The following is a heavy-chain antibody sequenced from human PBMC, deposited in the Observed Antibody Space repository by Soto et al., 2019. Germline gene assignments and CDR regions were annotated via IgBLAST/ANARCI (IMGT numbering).Heavy chain of an antibody. D-gene: IGHD1-1*01. CDR3: VRDLYRSATMPCLDH. Sequence: GGSLRLSCEASGFTFNDYAMHWVRQAPGKGLEWVSSISGTGGDSYYADSMDGRFTVSRDNSKNTLYLQINSLRAEDTAIYYCVRDLYRSATMPCLDHWGQGALVTVSS. V-gene: IGHV3-23*01. CDR2: ISGTGGDS. J-gene: IGHJ4*02. CDR1: GFTFNDYA.